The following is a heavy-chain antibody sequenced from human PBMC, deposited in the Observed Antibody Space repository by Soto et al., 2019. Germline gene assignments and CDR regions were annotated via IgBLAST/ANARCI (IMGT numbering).Heavy chain of an antibody. D-gene: IGHD2-2*01. Sequence: EVQLVESGGGLVQPGRSLRLSCTVSGFTFGDYATSWFRQAPGKGLEWVGFMRSKGYGGAIEYAASVKGRFTISRDDSKSIASLQMNNLKTEDTGVYYCSRGYCSSTSCGAGYFDLWGRGTLVTVSS. CDR1: GFTFGDYA. CDR2: MRSKGYGGAI. V-gene: IGHV3-49*03. CDR3: SRGYCSSTSCGAGYFDL. J-gene: IGHJ2*01.